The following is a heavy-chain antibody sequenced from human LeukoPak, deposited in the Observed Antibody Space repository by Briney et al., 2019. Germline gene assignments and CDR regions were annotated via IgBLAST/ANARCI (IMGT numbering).Heavy chain of an antibody. CDR1: GYTFTSYA. V-gene: IGHV1-3*01. CDR3: ARVETLDTAMVYYFDY. CDR2: INAGNGNT. D-gene: IGHD5-18*01. J-gene: IGHJ4*02. Sequence: GASVKVSCKASGYTFTSYAMHWVRQAPGQRLEWMGWINAGNGNTKYSQKFQGRVTITRDTSASTAYMELSSLRSEDTAVYYCARVETLDTAMVYYFDYWGQGTLVTVSS.